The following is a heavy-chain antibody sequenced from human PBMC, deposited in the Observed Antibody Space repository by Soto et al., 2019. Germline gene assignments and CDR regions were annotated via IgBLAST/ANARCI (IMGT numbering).Heavy chain of an antibody. J-gene: IGHJ4*02. CDR1: GFTFSSYA. CDR2: VSIGGST. CDR3: AKRRGAGGHFDY. D-gene: IGHD2-15*01. V-gene: IGHV3-23*01. Sequence: DVQLLESGGGLVQPEGSLRLSCAASGFTFSSYAMGCVRQGPGKGLEWVAVVSIGGSTHYADSVWGRFTISRDDSKNTLSLEMNSLTAEDTAVYFCAKRRGAGGHFDYWGQGALVTVSS.